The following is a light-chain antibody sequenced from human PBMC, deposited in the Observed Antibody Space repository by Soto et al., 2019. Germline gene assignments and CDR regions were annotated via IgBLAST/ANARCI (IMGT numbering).Light chain of an antibody. Sequence: EIVMTQSPATVSVSPGERATLSCRASQSVKINLAWYQQKPGQAPRLLIFGASSRANGIPARFSGSGSGTEFTLTISNLQTEDFAVYYCQQYNKWPRTFGQATKVDI. V-gene: IGKV3-15*01. CDR3: QQYNKWPRT. CDR1: QSVKIN. J-gene: IGKJ1*01. CDR2: GAS.